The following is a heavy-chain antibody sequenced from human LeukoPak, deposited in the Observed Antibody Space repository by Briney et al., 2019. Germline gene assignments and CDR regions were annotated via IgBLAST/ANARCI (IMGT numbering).Heavy chain of an antibody. CDR3: ARASNLLYCSSTSCHFDY. CDR1: GFTFSSYE. J-gene: IGHJ4*02. V-gene: IGHV3-48*03. CDR2: ISSSGSTI. Sequence: GGSLRLSCAASGFTFSSYEMNWVRQAPGKGLEWVSYISSSGSTIYYADSVKGRVTISRDNAKNSLYLQMNSLRAEDTAVYYCARASNLLYCSSTSCHFDYWGQGTLVTVSS. D-gene: IGHD2-2*01.